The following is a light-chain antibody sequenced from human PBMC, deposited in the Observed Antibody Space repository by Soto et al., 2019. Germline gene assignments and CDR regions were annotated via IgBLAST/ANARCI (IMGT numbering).Light chain of an antibody. CDR2: DAS. CDR1: QIIMRKY. V-gene: IGKV3-20*01. J-gene: IGKJ5*01. Sequence: EIVLTQSPGTLSLSPGERATLSCRASQIIMRKYLARYQQRFGQAPRLLIYDASRRATGIPDRFSGSGSGTDFTLTISGLEPEDFAVYYCQQYDSSPPITFGQGTRLEIK. CDR3: QQYDSSPPIT.